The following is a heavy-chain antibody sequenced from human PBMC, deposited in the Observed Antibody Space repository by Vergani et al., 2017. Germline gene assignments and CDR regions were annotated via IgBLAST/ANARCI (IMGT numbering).Heavy chain of an antibody. CDR2: IIPIFGTA. D-gene: IGHD6-13*01. CDR1: GGTFSSYA. Sequence: QVQLVQSGAEVKKPGSSVKVSCKASGGTFSSYAISWVRPPPRQGLEWMGGIIPIFGTANYAQKFQGRVTITADESTSTAYMELSSLRSEDTAVYYCARDRRSIAAAGNDWYFDLWGRGTLVTVSS. J-gene: IGHJ2*01. V-gene: IGHV1-69*12. CDR3: ARDRRSIAAAGNDWYFDL.